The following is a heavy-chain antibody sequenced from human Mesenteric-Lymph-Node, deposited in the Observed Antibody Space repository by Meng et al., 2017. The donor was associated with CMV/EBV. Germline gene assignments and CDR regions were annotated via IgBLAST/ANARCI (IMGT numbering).Heavy chain of an antibody. D-gene: IGHD3-16*01. Sequence: SETLSLTCTVSGGSISSSGYYWGWIRQPPGKGLEWIGSIYSSGSTYYNPSLKSRVTISVDTSKNQFSLNLGSVTAADTAVYYCARGGALKYFQHWGQGTLVPSPQ. CDR3: ARGGALKYFQH. V-gene: IGHV4-39*01. CDR2: IYSSGST. CDR1: GGSISSSGYY. J-gene: IGHJ1*01.